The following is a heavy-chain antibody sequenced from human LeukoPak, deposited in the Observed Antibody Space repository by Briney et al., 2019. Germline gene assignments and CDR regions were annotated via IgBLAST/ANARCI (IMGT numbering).Heavy chain of an antibody. D-gene: IGHD2-15*01. J-gene: IGHJ3*02. Sequence: SETLSLTCTVSGGSINNYYWSWIRQPAGKGLEWIGRIYTRGSTNYNPSPKSRVTMSVDTSKNQFSLKLSSVTAADTAVYYCARGRYCSADICSGGDAFDIWGQGTMVSISS. CDR3: ARGRYCSADICSGGDAFDI. CDR1: GGSINNYY. CDR2: IYTRGST. V-gene: IGHV4-4*07.